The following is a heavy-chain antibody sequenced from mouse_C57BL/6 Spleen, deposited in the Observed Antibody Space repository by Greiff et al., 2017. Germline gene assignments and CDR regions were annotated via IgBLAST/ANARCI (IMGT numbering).Heavy chain of an antibody. V-gene: IGHV1-64*01. Sequence: QVQLQQPGAELVKPGASVKLSCKASGYTFTSYWMHWVKQRPGQGLEWIGMIHPNSGSTNYNEKFKSKATLTVDKSSSTAYMQLSSLTSEDSADYYCARYGNYVGWYFDVWGTGTTVTVSS. CDR1: GYTFTSYW. CDR3: ARYGNYVGWYFDV. J-gene: IGHJ1*03. CDR2: IHPNSGST. D-gene: IGHD2-1*01.